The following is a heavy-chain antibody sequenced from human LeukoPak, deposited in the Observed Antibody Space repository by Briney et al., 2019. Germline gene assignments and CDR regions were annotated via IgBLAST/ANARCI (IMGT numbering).Heavy chain of an antibody. CDR1: AGSISSSSW. CDR3: ARQKWEQQGRDYYFNGLDV. Sequence: SETLSLTCSVSAGSISSSSWWSWVRQSPVKGLEWIGEIYLYGTTNYNPSLKSRVTMSVDRSKNQFSLKLSSVTAADTAVYYCARQKWEQQGRDYYFNGLDVWGPGTTVTVSS. CDR2: IYLYGTT. D-gene: IGHD1-26*01. V-gene: IGHV4-4*02. J-gene: IGHJ6*02.